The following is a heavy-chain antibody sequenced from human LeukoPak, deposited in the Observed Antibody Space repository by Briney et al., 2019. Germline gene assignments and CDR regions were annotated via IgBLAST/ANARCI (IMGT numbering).Heavy chain of an antibody. V-gene: IGHV3-23*01. D-gene: IGHD3-3*01. Sequence: GGSLRLSCAASGFTFSRYAMSWVRQAPGKGLEWVSAISGSGGSTYYADSVKGRFTISRDNSKNTLYLQMNSLRAEDTAVYYCAKGSTIFGVVTYDAFDIWGQGTMVTVSS. J-gene: IGHJ3*02. CDR1: GFTFSRYA. CDR3: AKGSTIFGVVTYDAFDI. CDR2: ISGSGGST.